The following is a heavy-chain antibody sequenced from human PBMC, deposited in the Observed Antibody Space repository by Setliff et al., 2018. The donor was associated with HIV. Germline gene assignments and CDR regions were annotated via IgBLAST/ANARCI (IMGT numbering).Heavy chain of an antibody. J-gene: IGHJ4*02. D-gene: IGHD3-16*02. Sequence: GGSLRPSCAASGFTFNTYAMAWVRQAPGKGLEWVSVISIGGVNLYYADSVKGRFSVSRDDSKNTLYLQMNSLRAEDTAVYYCANYFRGSARYYFEYWGQGTPVTVSS. CDR3: ANYFRGSARYYFEY. V-gene: IGHV3-23*03. CDR2: ISIGGVNL. CDR1: GFTFNTYA.